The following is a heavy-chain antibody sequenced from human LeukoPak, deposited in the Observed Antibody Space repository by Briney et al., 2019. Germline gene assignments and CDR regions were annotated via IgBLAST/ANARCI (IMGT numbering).Heavy chain of an antibody. J-gene: IGHJ4*02. CDR2: ISTSGST. Sequence: KPSETLSLTCTVSGYSISSGYYWGWIRQPPGKGLEWIGSISTSGSTNYNPSLKSRVTMSVDTSKNQFSLKLSSVTAADTAVYYCAREWLTGLLDYWGQGTLVTVSS. V-gene: IGHV4-38-2*02. D-gene: IGHD3-9*01. CDR3: AREWLTGLLDY. CDR1: GYSISSGYY.